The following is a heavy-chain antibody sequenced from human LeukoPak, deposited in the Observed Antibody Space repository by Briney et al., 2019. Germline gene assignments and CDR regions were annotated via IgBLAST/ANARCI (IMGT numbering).Heavy chain of an antibody. Sequence: GASVKVSCKASGGTFSSYAISWVRQAPGQGLEWMGRIIPILGIANYAQKSQGRVTITADKSTSTAYMELSSLRSEDTAVYYCARSLAGYDFWSGYPFDYWGQGTLVTVSS. CDR3: ARSLAGYDFWSGYPFDY. J-gene: IGHJ4*02. V-gene: IGHV1-69*04. CDR2: IIPILGIA. CDR1: GGTFSSYA. D-gene: IGHD3-3*01.